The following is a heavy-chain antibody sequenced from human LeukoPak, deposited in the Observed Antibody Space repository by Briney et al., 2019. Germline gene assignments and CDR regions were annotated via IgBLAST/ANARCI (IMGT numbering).Heavy chain of an antibody. CDR3: TTDTADFWSGYYDY. CDR1: GFTFSSYW. D-gene: IGHD3-3*01. CDR2: INSDGSST. J-gene: IGHJ4*02. V-gene: IGHV3-74*01. Sequence: AGGSLRLSCAASGFTFSSYWMHWVRQAPGKGLVWVSRINSDGSSTSYADSVKGRFTISRDNAKNTPYLQMNSLRAEDTAVYYCTTDTADFWSGYYDYWGQGTLVTVSS.